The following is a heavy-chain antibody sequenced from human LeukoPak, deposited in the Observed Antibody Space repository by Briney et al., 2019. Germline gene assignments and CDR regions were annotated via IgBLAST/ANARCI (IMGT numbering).Heavy chain of an antibody. CDR3: ARIIRYFDWLPNWFDP. CDR1: GGSISSSSYY. J-gene: IGHJ5*02. Sequence: SETLSLTCTVSGGSISSSSYYWGWIRQPPGKGLEWIGSIYYSGSTYYNPSLKSRVTISVDTSKTQFSLKLSSVPAAETAVYYCARIIRYFDWLPNWFDPWGQGTLVTVSS. V-gene: IGHV4-39*07. CDR2: IYYSGST. D-gene: IGHD3-9*01.